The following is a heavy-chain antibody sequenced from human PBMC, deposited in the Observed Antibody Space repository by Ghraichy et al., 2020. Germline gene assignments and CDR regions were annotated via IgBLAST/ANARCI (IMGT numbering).Heavy chain of an antibody. Sequence: SVKVSCKASGGTFSSYAISWVRQAPGQGLEWMGGIIPIFGTANYAQKFQGRVTITADESTSTAYMELSSLRSEDTAVYYCARKDGIAVAGAYYYYGMDVWGQGTTVTVSS. CDR1: GGTFSSYA. CDR3: ARKDGIAVAGAYYYYGMDV. V-gene: IGHV1-69*13. J-gene: IGHJ6*02. D-gene: IGHD6-19*01. CDR2: IIPIFGTA.